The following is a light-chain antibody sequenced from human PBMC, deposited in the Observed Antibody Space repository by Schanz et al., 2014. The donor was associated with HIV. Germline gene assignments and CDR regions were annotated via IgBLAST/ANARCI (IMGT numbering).Light chain of an antibody. V-gene: IGLV2-8*01. Sequence: QSVLTQPPSASGSPGQSVTISCTGTSSDVGGYNYVSWYQHHPGKAPKLMIYDVNNRPSGVPDRFSGSKSGTSASLAISGLQSEDEADYYCAAWDDSLTGVVFGGGTKLTVL. CDR2: DVN. CDR3: AAWDDSLTGVV. J-gene: IGLJ2*01. CDR1: SSDVGGYNY.